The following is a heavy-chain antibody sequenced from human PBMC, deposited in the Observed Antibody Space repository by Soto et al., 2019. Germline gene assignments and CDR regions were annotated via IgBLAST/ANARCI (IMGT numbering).Heavy chain of an antibody. V-gene: IGHV1-18*01. J-gene: IGHJ4*02. Sequence: ASVKVSCKASGYTFIKYGTNWVRQAPGQGLEWMGWISPYSNYTHSAQKFQGRLTLTTDTAAATAYMELSSLRSADTALYYCAREAIVVIPAAQPSHFDSWGQGTLVTPSS. CDR1: GYTFIKYG. CDR2: ISPYSNYT. D-gene: IGHD2-21*01. CDR3: AREAIVVIPAAQPSHFDS.